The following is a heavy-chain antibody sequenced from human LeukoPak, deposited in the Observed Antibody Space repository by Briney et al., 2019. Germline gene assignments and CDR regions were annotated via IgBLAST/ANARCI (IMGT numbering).Heavy chain of an antibody. Sequence: ASVKVSCKASGYTFTSYYMHWVRQAPGQGLEWMGIINPSGGSTSYAQKFQGRVTMTRDTSTGTVYMELSSLRSEDTAVYYCARVVENDAFDIWGQGTMVTVSS. CDR1: GYTFTSYY. CDR3: ARVVENDAFDI. V-gene: IGHV1-46*01. CDR2: INPSGGST. D-gene: IGHD2-15*01. J-gene: IGHJ3*02.